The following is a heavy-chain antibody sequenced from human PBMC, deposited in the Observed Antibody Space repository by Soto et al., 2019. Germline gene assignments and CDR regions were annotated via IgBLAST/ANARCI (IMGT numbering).Heavy chain of an antibody. D-gene: IGHD3-10*01. J-gene: IGHJ4*02. CDR2: IYYSGST. Sequence: QLQLQESGPGLVKPSETLSLTCTVSGGSISRSSYYWGWIRQPPGKGLGWIGSIYYSGSTYYNPSVTSRVTKAVDTSSDPLSLKLSSMTAADAAVYSCATHQGYYGSGGYCFAYWGLGTHGTVSS. CDR3: ATHQGYYGSGGYCFAY. CDR1: GGSISRSSYY. V-gene: IGHV4-39*01.